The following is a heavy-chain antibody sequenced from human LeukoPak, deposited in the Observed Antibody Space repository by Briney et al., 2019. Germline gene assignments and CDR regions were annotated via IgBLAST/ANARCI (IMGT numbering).Heavy chain of an antibody. CDR3: ARGLIAVAGTSFYNWFDP. Sequence: ASVTVSCTASGYTFTGYYMHWVRQAPGQRLEWMGWINPNSGGTNYAQKFQGRVTMTRDTSISTAYMELSRLRSDDTAVYYCARGLIAVAGTSFYNWFDPWGQGTLVTVSS. CDR1: GYTFTGYY. V-gene: IGHV1-2*02. CDR2: INPNSGGT. J-gene: IGHJ5*02. D-gene: IGHD6-19*01.